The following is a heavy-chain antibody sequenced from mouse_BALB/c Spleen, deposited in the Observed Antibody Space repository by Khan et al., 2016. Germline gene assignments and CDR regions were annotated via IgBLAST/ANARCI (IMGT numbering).Heavy chain of an antibody. V-gene: IGHV1-9*01. CDR1: GYTFSNYW. D-gene: IGHD1-1*02. Sequence: QVQLQQSGAELMKPGASVKISCTATGYTFSNYWIARVKQRPGHGLEWIEDTLPGQGYSNSNQNFKGMVTFTADAFSKPAYMQLLSMSAEVSAVYFCATAWCSVCDWGQGTSVTVSS. CDR2: TLPGQGYS. J-gene: IGHJ4*01. CDR3: ATAWCSVCD.